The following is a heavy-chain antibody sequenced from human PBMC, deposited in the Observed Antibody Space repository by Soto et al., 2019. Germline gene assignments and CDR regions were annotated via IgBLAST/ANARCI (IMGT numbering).Heavy chain of an antibody. Sequence: PSETLPLTCTVSGDSIIRCSWSWIRQSAGKGLEWIGRIYISGYTNYNPSLKSRVTMSVDTSKNQLSLKLSSVTAADTAVYYCAREYTETVDGPTPYYFDYWGQGTPVTVSS. D-gene: IGHD6-19*01. J-gene: IGHJ4*02. CDR1: GDSIIRCS. V-gene: IGHV4-4*07. CDR2: IYISGYT. CDR3: AREYTETVDGPTPYYFDY.